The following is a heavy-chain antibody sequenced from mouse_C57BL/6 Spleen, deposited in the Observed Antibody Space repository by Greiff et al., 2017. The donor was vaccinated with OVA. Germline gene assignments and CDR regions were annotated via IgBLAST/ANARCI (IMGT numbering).Heavy chain of an antibody. CDR2: ISSGGDYI. V-gene: IGHV5-9-1*02. D-gene: IGHD1-1*01. CDR1: GFTFSSYA. J-gene: IGHJ1*03. CDR3: TRGGGTTVVATDWYFDV. Sequence: DVMLVESGEGLVKPGGSLKLSCAASGFTFSSYAMSWVRQTPEKRLEWVAYISSGGDYIYYADTVKGRFTISRDNARNTLYLQMSSLKSEDTAMYYCTRGGGTTVVATDWYFDVWGTGTTVTVSS.